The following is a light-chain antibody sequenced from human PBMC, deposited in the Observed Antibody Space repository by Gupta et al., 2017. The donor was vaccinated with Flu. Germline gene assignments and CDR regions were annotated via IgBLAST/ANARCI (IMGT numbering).Light chain of an antibody. CDR1: TGTVNSGQF. CDR3: LLSYREGVV. J-gene: IGLJ2*01. Sequence: QAVVTQEPALTVSPGGTVTLTCGSSTGTVNSGQFPYWFQQKPGPAPRTLIYDTGNQHSWNPARFSGSILGGKAALHISGAQSEDEAEYSCLLSYREGVVFGGGTKLTVL. V-gene: IGLV7-46*01. CDR2: DTG.